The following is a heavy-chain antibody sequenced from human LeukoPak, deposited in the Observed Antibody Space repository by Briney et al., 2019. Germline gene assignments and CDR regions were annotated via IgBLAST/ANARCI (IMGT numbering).Heavy chain of an antibody. Sequence: ASVKVSCKASGYTFTGFYIHWVRQAPGKGLEWMGWINPNSGGTNYAQKFQGRVTMTRDSSISTAYMELSRLSSDDTAVYSCAIARDILTTISVGGFDYWGQGTLVTVSS. CDR3: AIARDILTTISVGGFDY. V-gene: IGHV1-2*02. D-gene: IGHD5-12*01. CDR1: GYTFTGFY. J-gene: IGHJ4*02. CDR2: INPNSGGT.